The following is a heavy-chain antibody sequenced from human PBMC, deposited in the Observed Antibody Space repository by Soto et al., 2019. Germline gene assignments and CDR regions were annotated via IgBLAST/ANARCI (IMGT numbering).Heavy chain of an antibody. J-gene: IGHJ4*02. Sequence: QPGGSLRLSCAASGFTFSSYAVTWVRQAPGKGLEWVSSISGSGGSAYYADSVKGRFTISRDNSKNTLYLQMNNLRAEDTAVYYCAKDVRSATTVTTPDYWGQGTLVTVSS. CDR2: ISGSGGSA. V-gene: IGHV3-23*01. CDR3: AKDVRSATTVTTPDY. CDR1: GFTFSSYA. D-gene: IGHD4-17*01.